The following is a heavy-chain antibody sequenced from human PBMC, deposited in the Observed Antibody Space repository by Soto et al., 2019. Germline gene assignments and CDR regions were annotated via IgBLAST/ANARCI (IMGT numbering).Heavy chain of an antibody. CDR2: IIPILGIA. D-gene: IGHD2-21*02. Sequence: SVKVSCKASGGTFSSYTISWVRQAPGQGLEWMGRIIPILGIANYAQKFQGRVTITADKSTSTAYMELSSLRSEDTAVYYCARDRGAYCGGDCSGYYYYYGMDVWGQGTTVTVSS. CDR1: GGTFSSYT. V-gene: IGHV1-69*04. J-gene: IGHJ6*02. CDR3: ARDRGAYCGGDCSGYYYYYGMDV.